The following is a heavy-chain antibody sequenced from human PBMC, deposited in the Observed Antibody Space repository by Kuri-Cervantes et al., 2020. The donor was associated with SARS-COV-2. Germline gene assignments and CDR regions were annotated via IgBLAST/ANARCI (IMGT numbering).Heavy chain of an antibody. Sequence: ASVKVSCKASGYTFTGYDINWVRQATGQGLEWMGWMNPNSGNTGYAQKFQGRVTMTRNTSISTAYMELSSLTSEDTAIYYCYCAPKEGFDSWGQGTLVTVSS. CDR3: YCAPKEGFDS. D-gene: IGHD2-21*01. J-gene: IGHJ4*02. CDR2: MNPNSGNT. V-gene: IGHV1-8*02. CDR1: GYTFTGYD.